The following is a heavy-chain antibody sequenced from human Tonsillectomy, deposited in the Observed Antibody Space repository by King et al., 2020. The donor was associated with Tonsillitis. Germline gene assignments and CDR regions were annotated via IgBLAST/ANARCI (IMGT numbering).Heavy chain of an antibody. D-gene: IGHD2-2*01. CDR1: GFTFSDHY. Sequence: VQLVESGGGLVQPGGSLRLSCAASGFTFSDHYMDWVRQAPGKGLEWVGRIRNKANSYTTEYAASVKGRFTISRDDSKNSLFLQMDSLKSEDTAVYYCVSSSCSRFTNCYYYMDVCGKGTTVTVSS. V-gene: IGHV3-72*01. J-gene: IGHJ6*03. CDR2: IRNKANSYTT. CDR3: VSSSCSRFTNCYYYMDV.